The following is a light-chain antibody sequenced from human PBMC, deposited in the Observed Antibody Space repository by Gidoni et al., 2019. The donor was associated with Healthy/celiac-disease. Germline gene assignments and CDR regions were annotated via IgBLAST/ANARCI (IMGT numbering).Light chain of an antibody. Sequence: EIVLPPSPGTLSLSPGERATLSCRASQSVSSSYLAGYQQKPGQAPRLLIYGASSRATGIPDRFSGSGAGTDFTLTISRLEPEDFGVYYCQQDGSSPRTFGQGTKVEIK. CDR2: GAS. CDR3: QQDGSSPRT. V-gene: IGKV3-20*01. J-gene: IGKJ1*01. CDR1: QSVSSSY.